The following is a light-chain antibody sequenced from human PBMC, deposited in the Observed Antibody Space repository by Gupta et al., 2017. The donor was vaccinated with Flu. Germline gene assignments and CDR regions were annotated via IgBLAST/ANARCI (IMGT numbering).Light chain of an antibody. CDR2: GNS. CDR1: SSNIGAGYD. J-gene: IGLJ1*01. V-gene: IGLV1-40*01. CDR3: QSYDSSLSGYV. Sequence: QSVLTQPPSVSGAQGQRVTISCTGRSSNIGAGYDVHWYQQLPGTAPKLLIYGNSNRPSGVPDRFSGSKSGTSASLAITGLQAEDEADYYCQSYDSSLSGYVFGTGTKVTVL.